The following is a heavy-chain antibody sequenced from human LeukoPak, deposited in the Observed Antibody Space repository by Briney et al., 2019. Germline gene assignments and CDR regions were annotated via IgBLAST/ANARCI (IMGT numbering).Heavy chain of an antibody. V-gene: IGHV3-9*01. CDR2: ISWNSGNI. CDR1: GFTFSNAW. D-gene: IGHD6-6*01. CDR3: AKDTRNAFDI. Sequence: GGSLRLSCAASGFTFSNAWMSWVRQAPGKGLEWVSGISWNSGNIDYADSVKGRFTISRDNAKNSLYLQMNSLRAEDTALYYCAKDTRNAFDIWGQGTMVTVSS. J-gene: IGHJ3*02.